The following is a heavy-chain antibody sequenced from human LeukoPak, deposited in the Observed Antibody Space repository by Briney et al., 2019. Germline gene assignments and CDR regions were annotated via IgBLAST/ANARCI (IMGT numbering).Heavy chain of an antibody. CDR1: GYTFPSYY. J-gene: IGHJ3*02. Sequence: ASVKVSCKASGYTFPSYYMHWVRQAPGPGLEWMGVINPSGGSTSYAQKFQGRVTMTRDTSTSTVYMELSSLRSEDTAVYYCARDSTDYSHAFDIWGQGTMVTVSS. D-gene: IGHD2-15*01. CDR3: ARDSTDYSHAFDI. V-gene: IGHV1-46*01. CDR2: INPSGGST.